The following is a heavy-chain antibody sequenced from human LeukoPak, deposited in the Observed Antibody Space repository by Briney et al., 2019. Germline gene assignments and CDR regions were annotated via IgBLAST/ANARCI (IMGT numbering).Heavy chain of an antibody. CDR3: ARGRGVVPAAIASYGMDV. CDR2: IYYSGST. V-gene: IGHV4-31*03. J-gene: IGHJ6*04. D-gene: IGHD2-2*01. CDR1: GGSISSGGYY. Sequence: SETLSLTCTVSGGSISSGGYYWSWIRQHPGKGLEWIGYIYYSGSTYYNLSLKSRVTISVDTSKNQFSLKLSSVTAADTAVYYCARGRGVVPAAIASYGMDVWGKGTTVTVSS.